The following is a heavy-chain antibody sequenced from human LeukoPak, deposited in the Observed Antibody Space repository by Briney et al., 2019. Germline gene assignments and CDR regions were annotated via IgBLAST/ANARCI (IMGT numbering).Heavy chain of an antibody. V-gene: IGHV3-23*01. D-gene: IGHD3-10*01. Sequence: GGSLRLSCAASGFTFSRSAMSWVRQAPGKGLEWVSAISDGGSRTYYADSVKGRFTISRDNSNNTLYLQMNSLRAEDTAVYYCAEGALSSYFDFWGQGTLVTVSS. CDR3: AEGALSSYFDF. CDR2: ISDGGSRT. CDR1: GFTFSRSA. J-gene: IGHJ4*02.